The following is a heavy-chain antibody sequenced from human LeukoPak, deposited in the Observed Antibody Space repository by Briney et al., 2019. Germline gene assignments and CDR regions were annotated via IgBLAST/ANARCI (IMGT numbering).Heavy chain of an antibody. J-gene: IGHJ3*02. V-gene: IGHV4-61*08. Sequence: PSQTLSLTCTVSGDSISSGDYYWSWIRQPPGKGLESIGYIYSSGSTHYNPSLKSRVTMSVDTSKNQFSLKLSSVTAADTAVYYCARARNYYDSSGFYYEGDAFDIWGQGTMVTVSS. CDR1: GDSISSGDYY. D-gene: IGHD3-22*01. CDR3: ARARNYYDSSGFYYEGDAFDI. CDR2: IYSSGST.